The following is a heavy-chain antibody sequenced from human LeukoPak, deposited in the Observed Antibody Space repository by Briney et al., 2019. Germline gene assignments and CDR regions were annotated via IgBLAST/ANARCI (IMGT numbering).Heavy chain of an antibody. D-gene: IGHD5-18*01. V-gene: IGHV4-59*11. J-gene: IGHJ4*02. CDR1: GGSISSHY. CDR2: LYDSVRT. Sequence: SETLSLTCTVSGGSISSHYWSWLRQPPGKGLEWIAYLYDSVRTKDNPTLKGRVTLSADTSKNQHSLRLSSVTAADTAVYYCATIKRGDIYGYFDFWGQGILVTVSS. CDR3: ATIKRGDIYGYFDF.